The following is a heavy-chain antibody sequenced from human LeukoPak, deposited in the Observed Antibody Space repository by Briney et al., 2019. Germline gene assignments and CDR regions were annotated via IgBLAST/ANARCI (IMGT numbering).Heavy chain of an antibody. Sequence: ASVKVSCKASGYTFTSYDINWVRQATGQGLEWMGWMNPNSGNTGYAQKFQGRVTITADKSTSTAYTELSSLRSEDTAVYYCAREDGSGSYYILNWFDPWGQGTLDTVSS. CDR2: MNPNSGNT. J-gene: IGHJ5*02. CDR3: AREDGSGSYYILNWFDP. D-gene: IGHD3-10*01. V-gene: IGHV1-8*01. CDR1: GYTFTSYD.